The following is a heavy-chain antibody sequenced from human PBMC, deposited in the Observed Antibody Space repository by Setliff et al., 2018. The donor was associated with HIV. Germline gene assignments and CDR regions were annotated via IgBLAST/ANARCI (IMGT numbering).Heavy chain of an antibody. CDR2: IKSKTDGGTA. J-gene: IGHJ4*02. V-gene: IGHV3-15*01. D-gene: IGHD6-6*01. CDR1: GFTFTSAW. Sequence: GESLKISCAASGFTFTSAWMSWVRQPPGKGLEWVGRIKSKTDGGTADYAAPVKGRFTISRDDSKDTLYLQMNSLETEDTAVYYCTTYRGSSFDYWGPGALVTVSS. CDR3: TTYRGSSFDY.